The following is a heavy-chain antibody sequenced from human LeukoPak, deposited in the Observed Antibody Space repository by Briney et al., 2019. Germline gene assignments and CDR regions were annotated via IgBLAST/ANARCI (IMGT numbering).Heavy chain of an antibody. CDR1: GGSIRSYY. V-gene: IGHV4-59*08. CDR3: ARHEAAAARLDY. J-gene: IGHJ4*02. Sequence: PSETLSLTFTVSGGSIRSYYWSWIRQPPGKGLGCIGYIYYSGSTKYNPSLKSRVTISVDASKNQFSLKLSSVTDADTAVYYCARHEAAAARLDYWGQGTLVTVSP. CDR2: IYYSGST. D-gene: IGHD6-13*01.